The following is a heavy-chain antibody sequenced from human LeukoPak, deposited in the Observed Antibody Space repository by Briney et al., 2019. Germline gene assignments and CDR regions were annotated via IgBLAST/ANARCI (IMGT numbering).Heavy chain of an antibody. Sequence: SGGSLRLSCAASEFTFSSYAMSWVRQAPGKGLEWVSVISGSGGTTYYADSVKGRFTISRDNSKNTLYLQMNRLRTDDTAVYYCAKGFYHYFASGSYILDFWGQGTQVTVSS. CDR2: ISGSGGTT. CDR1: EFTFSSYA. CDR3: AKGFYHYFASGSYILDF. V-gene: IGHV3-23*01. J-gene: IGHJ4*02. D-gene: IGHD3-10*01.